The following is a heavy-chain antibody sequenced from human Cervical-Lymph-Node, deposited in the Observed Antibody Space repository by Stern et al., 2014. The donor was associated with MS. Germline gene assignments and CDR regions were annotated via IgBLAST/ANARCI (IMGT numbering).Heavy chain of an antibody. CDR3: AKPAVARYFDY. D-gene: IGHD6-19*01. CDR2: ISYDGSSQ. V-gene: IGHV3-30-3*02. J-gene: IGHJ4*02. CDR1: GFTFGSHV. Sequence: VQLVESGGGVVQPGRSLRLSCAASGFTFGSHVLHWVRQAPGKGLEWVAVISYDGSSQHSADSVKGRFTVSRDNSNNTLYLQMNSLRVEDTAVYYCAKPAVARYFDYWGQGTQVTVSS.